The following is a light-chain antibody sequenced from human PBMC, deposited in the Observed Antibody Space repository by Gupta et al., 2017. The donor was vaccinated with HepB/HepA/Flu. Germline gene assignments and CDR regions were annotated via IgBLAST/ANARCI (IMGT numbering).Light chain of an antibody. J-gene: IGKJ3*01. CDR3: QQYYSSPLT. Sequence: IVLTHSPGTLSLSPGERATLSCRASQTFSSSYLAWYQQKPGQAPRLLIYGASTRATGIPDRFSGIGSGTDFTLTISRLEPEDFAVYYCQQYYSSPLTFGPGTKVDIK. V-gene: IGKV3-20*01. CDR2: GAS. CDR1: QTFSSSY.